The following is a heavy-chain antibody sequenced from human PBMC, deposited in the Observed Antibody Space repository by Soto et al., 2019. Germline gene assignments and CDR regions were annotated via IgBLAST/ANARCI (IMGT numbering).Heavy chain of an antibody. V-gene: IGHV3-23*01. CDR1: GFTFSSYA. Sequence: EVQVLESGGGLVQPGGSLRLSCAASGFTFSSYAMSWVRQAPGKGLEWVSSISGSGGTTYYADSVKGRFTISRDNSKNTLYVQMNSLRAEDTAVYYCATPPLDMVPGSTQRLYHYYGMDVWGQGTTVTVSS. CDR3: ATPPLDMVPGSTQRLYHYYGMDV. J-gene: IGHJ6*02. CDR2: ISGSGGTT. D-gene: IGHD2-8*01.